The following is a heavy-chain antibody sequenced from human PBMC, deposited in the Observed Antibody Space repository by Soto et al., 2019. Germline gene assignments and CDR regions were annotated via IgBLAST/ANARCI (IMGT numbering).Heavy chain of an antibody. CDR1: GGTFSSYA. CDR3: ARSVVIGYSYAKGVYYFDY. J-gene: IGHJ4*02. CDR2: IIPIFGTA. D-gene: IGHD5-18*01. V-gene: IGHV1-69*01. Sequence: QVQLVQSGAEVKKPGSSVKVSCKASGGTFSSYAISWVRQAPGQGLEWMGGIIPIFGTANYAQKFQGRVTITAEESTSTAYMELSSLRSEDTAVYYCARSVVIGYSYAKGVYYFDYWGQGTLVTVSS.